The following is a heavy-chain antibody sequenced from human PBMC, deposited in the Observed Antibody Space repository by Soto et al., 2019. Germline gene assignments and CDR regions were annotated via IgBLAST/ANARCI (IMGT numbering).Heavy chain of an antibody. D-gene: IGHD3-22*01. J-gene: IGHJ3*01. Sequence: GGSMRLSCAASRFTFCDYSMSWVSQSPGKGLEGVANIKQDGGEEDYVDSVKGRLTSSRDNAKNSLYLQMNSLRAEDTAVYYCARVYYESRGPTKYRAFDVWGQGTMVTVSS. CDR3: ARVYYESRGPTKYRAFDV. CDR1: RFTFCDYS. V-gene: IGHV3-7*01. CDR2: IKQDGGEE.